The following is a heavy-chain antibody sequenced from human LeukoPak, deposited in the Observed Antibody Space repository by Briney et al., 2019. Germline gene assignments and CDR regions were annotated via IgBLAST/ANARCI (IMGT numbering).Heavy chain of an antibody. V-gene: IGHV3-74*01. J-gene: IGHJ4*02. CDR2: LSPDGSSS. D-gene: IGHD1-26*01. Sequence: PGGSLRLSCAASGFTFSSYSMKWVRQAPGKGLVWVSRLSPDGSSSVYADSVKGRFTVSRDNAKNTLYLQMNSLRADDTAVYYCTRSPSLGGSYWGFDYWGQGTLVTVSS. CDR3: TRSPSLGGSYWGFDY. CDR1: GFTFSSYS.